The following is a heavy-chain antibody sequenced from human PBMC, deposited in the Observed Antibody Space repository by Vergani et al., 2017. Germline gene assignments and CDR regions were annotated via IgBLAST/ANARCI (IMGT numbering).Heavy chain of an antibody. CDR1: GYSFTSYW. CDR3: ARPSTGRYSYGPDDAFDI. J-gene: IGHJ3*02. CDR2: IYPGDSDT. V-gene: IGHV5-51*01. D-gene: IGHD5-18*01. Sequence: EVQLVQSGAEVKKPGESLKISCKGSGYSFTSYWIGWVRQMPGKGLEWMGIIYPGDSDTRYSPSFQGQVTISADKSISTAYLQWSSLKASDTAMYYCARPSTGRYSYGPDDAFDIWGQGTMVTVSS.